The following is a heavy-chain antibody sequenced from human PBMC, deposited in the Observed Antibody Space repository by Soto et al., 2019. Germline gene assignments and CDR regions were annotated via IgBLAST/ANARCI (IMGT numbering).Heavy chain of an antibody. D-gene: IGHD3-10*01. CDR1: GGTFSRYA. Sequence: QVQLVQSGAEVKKPGSSVKVSCKASGGTFSRYAISWVRQAPGQGLEWMGGIIPIFGTANYAQKFQGRVTITADESTSTAYVELSSLRSEDTAVYYGAREGWYYYGSGSDSGFDYWGQGTLVTGSS. CDR3: AREGWYYYGSGSDSGFDY. J-gene: IGHJ4*02. V-gene: IGHV1-69*01. CDR2: IIPIFGTA.